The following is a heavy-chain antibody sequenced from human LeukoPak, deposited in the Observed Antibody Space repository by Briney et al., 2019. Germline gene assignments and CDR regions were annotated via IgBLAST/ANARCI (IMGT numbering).Heavy chain of an antibody. V-gene: IGHV3-30*03. D-gene: IGHD2-2*01. J-gene: IGHJ6*02. CDR3: ARDKGPLRGYCSSTSCYPSYYYGMDV. CDR1: GFTFSSYA. CDR2: ISYDGSNK. Sequence: GGSLRLSCAASGFTFSSYAIHWVRQAPGKGLEWVAVISYDGSNKYYTDSVKGRFTISRDNSKNTLYLQMNSLRAEDTAVYYCARDKGPLRGYCSSTSCYPSYYYGMDVWGQGTTVTVSS.